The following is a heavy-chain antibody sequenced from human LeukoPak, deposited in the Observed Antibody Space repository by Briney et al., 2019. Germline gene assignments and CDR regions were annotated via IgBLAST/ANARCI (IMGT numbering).Heavy chain of an antibody. CDR1: GGTFSSYA. CDR3: ARRYYYYYYMDV. CDR2: INPNSGGT. J-gene: IGHJ6*03. V-gene: IGHV1-2*02. Sequence: ASVKVSCKASGGTFSSYAISWVRQAPGQGLEWMGWINPNSGGTKYAQRFQGRVTMTRDTSISTAYMELSRLRSDDTAVYYCARRYYYYYYMDVWGKGTTVTVSS.